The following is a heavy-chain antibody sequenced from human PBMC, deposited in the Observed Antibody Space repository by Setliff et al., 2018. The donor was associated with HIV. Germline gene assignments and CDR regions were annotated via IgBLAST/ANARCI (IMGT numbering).Heavy chain of an antibody. CDR2: IKQDESEM. CDR3: ARMIDCTTALCYRWFDP. J-gene: IGHJ5*02. D-gene: IGHD2-8*01. V-gene: IGHV3-7*01. CDR1: GFTFSTYN. Sequence: GGSLRLSCAASGFTFSTYNMHWARQAPGKGLEWVATIKQDESEMQYVDSVKGRFTISRDNAKNSLYLQMNSLRAEDTAVYYCARMIDCTTALCYRWFDPWGQGTLVTVSS.